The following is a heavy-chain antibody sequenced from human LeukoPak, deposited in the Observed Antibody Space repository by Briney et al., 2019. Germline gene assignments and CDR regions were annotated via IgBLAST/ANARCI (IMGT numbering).Heavy chain of an antibody. D-gene: IGHD2-2*01. Sequence: GGSLRLSCAASGFTFSTYWIHWVRQAPGAGRVWVSLINSDESSTNYADSVKGRFTISRDNTNNTLYLQMNSLRAEDTAVYYCATDVPAVTIFGYWGQGTLVTVSS. J-gene: IGHJ4*02. CDR3: ATDVPAVTIFGY. CDR2: INSDESST. V-gene: IGHV3-74*01. CDR1: GFTFSTYW.